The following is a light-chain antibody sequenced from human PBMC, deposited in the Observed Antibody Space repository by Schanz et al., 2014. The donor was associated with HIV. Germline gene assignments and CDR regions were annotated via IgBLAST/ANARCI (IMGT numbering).Light chain of an antibody. Sequence: QSALTQPASVSGSPGQSITISCTGTSSDVGGYNYVSWYQHHPGNAPKLMIYEVSKRPSGVPDRFSGSKSGNTASLTVSGLQTEDEADYYCTSYAGSNNLVFGGGTKLTVL. J-gene: IGLJ2*01. CDR3: TSYAGSNNLV. CDR1: SSDVGGYNY. V-gene: IGLV2-8*01. CDR2: EVS.